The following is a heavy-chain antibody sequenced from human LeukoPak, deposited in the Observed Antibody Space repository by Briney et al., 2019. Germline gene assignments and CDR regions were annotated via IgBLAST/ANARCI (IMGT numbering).Heavy chain of an antibody. CDR2: IYYSGST. J-gene: IGHJ5*02. CDR1: GGSISSGGYY. CDR3: ARGAMVLYWFGP. Sequence: SQTLSLTCTVSGGSISSGGYYWSWIRQHPGKGLEWIGYIYYSGSTYYNPSLKSRVTISVDTSKNQFSLKLSSVTAADTAVYYCARGAMVLYWFGPWGQGTLVTVSS. D-gene: IGHD5-18*01. V-gene: IGHV4-31*03.